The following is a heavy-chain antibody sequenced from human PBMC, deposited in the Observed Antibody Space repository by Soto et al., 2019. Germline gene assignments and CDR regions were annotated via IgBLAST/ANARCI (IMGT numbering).Heavy chain of an antibody. CDR3: ARDRNYYDSSGYYYGHGPFDY. CDR2: ISYDGSNK. D-gene: IGHD3-22*01. CDR1: GFTFSSYA. V-gene: IGHV3-30-3*01. Sequence: GGSLRLSCAASGFTFSSYAMHWVRQAPGKGLEWVAVISYDGSNKYYADSVKGRFTISRDNSKNTRYLQMNGLRAEDTAVYYCARDRNYYDSSGYYYGHGPFDYWGQGTLVTVSS. J-gene: IGHJ4*02.